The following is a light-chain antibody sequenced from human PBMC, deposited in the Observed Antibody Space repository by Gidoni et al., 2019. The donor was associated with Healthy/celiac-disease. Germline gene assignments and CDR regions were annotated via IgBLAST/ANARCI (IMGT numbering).Light chain of an antibody. CDR1: QDLSNY. CDR2: DAS. CDR3: QQYDNLPWT. Sequence: DLQLTQSPSSLSASVGDRVTITCPARQDLSNYLNWYQQKPGKAPKLLIYDASNLETGVPPRFTGSGSGTDFTFTISSLQPEDIATYYCQQYDNLPWTFXQXTKVEIK. J-gene: IGKJ1*01. V-gene: IGKV1-33*01.